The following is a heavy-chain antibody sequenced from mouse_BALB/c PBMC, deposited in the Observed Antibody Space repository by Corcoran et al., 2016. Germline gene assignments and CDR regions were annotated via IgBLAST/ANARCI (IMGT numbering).Heavy chain of an antibody. D-gene: IGHD1-1*01. V-gene: IGHV9-1*02. CDR3: ARGPLRYYAMDY. Sequence: QIQLVQSGPALKKPGETVKISCKASGYTFTNYGMNWVKQAPGKGLKWMGWINTYTGEPTYADDFKGRFAFSLETSASTAYLQINNLKNEDMATYFCARGPLRYYAMDYWGQGTSVTVSS. CDR2: INTYTGEP. J-gene: IGHJ4*01. CDR1: GYTFTNYG.